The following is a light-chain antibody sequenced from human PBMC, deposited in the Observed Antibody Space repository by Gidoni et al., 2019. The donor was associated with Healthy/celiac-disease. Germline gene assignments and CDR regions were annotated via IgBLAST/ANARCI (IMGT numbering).Light chain of an antibody. J-gene: IGKJ1*01. CDR2: DAS. V-gene: IGKV3-15*01. CDR3: QQYNNWPPWT. CDR1: QSVSSN. Sequence: EIVMTQSPATLSVSPGERATLSCRASQSVSSNLAWYQQKPGQAPRPLIYDASTRATGIPASFSGSGSGTEFTLTISSLQSEDFAVYYCQQYNNWPPWTFGQGTKVEIK.